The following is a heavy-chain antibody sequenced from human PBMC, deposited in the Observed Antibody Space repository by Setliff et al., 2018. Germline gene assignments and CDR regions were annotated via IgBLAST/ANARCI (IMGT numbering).Heavy chain of an antibody. D-gene: IGHD2-21*02. V-gene: IGHV4-38-2*01. CDR3: ARSPYVVVTAIPFDY. J-gene: IGHJ4*02. Sequence: SETLSLTCAVSGYSISSGYYWGWIRQPPGKGLEWIGSIYHSGSTNYNPSLKSRVTISVDTSKNQFSLKLSSVTAADTAVYYCARSPYVVVTAIPFDYWGQGTLVTVSS. CDR1: GYSISSGYY. CDR2: IYHSGST.